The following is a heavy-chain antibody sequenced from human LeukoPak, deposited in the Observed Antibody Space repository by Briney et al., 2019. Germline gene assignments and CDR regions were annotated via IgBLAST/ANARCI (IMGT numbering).Heavy chain of an antibody. V-gene: IGHV4-4*02. Sequence: SETLSLTCAVSGGSISSSNWWSWVRQPPGKGLEWIGEIYHSGSTNYNPSLKSRVTISVDKSKNQFSLKLSSVTAADTAVYYCARARGVGATEGFDYWGQGTLVTVSS. CDR2: IYHSGST. J-gene: IGHJ4*02. CDR3: ARARGVGATEGFDY. D-gene: IGHD1-26*01. CDR1: GGSISSSNW.